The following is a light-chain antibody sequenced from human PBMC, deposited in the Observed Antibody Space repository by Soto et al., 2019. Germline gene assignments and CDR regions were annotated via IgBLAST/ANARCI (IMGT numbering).Light chain of an antibody. CDR3: QQYGNSGVT. CDR1: QSVSSY. CDR2: DAS. Sequence: EIVLTQSPATLSLSPGERATLSCRASQSVSSYLAWYQQKPGQAPRLLIYDASNRATGIPARFSGSGSGTDFTLTISSLEPEDFAVYYCQQYGNSGVTFGPGTKVDIK. J-gene: IGKJ3*01. V-gene: IGKV3-11*01.